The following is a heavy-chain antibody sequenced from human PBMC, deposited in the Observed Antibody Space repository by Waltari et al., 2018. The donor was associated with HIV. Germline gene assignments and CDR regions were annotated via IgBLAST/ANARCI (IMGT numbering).Heavy chain of an antibody. CDR2: VRSHSDGGTS. Sequence: LEEHGGGVVPHGWAPTSTCLPSGFLFYKSRRSAVSQAPGQAPGVVGFVRSHSDGGTSDYAASVRCRFIISRDDSQSAVFLDMASLKTEDTGVYYCVRDSLPKCAAGSCYRKWGQGT. D-gene: IGHD2-2*01. J-gene: IGHJ1*01. V-gene: IGHV3-49*02. CDR3: VRDSLPKCAAGSCYRK. CDR1: GFLFYKSR.